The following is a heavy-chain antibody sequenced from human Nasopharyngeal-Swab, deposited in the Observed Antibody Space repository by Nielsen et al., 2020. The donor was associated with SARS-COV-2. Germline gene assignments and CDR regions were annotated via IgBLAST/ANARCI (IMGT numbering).Heavy chain of an antibody. CDR2: INPNSGGT. Sequence: ASVKVSYKASGYTFTGYYMHWVRQAPGQGLEWMGWINPNSGGTNYAQKFQGRVTMTRDTSISTAYMELSRLRSDDTAVYYCARDGAIAAAGDVNYYYYYGMDVWGQGTTVTVSS. CDR3: ARDGAIAAAGDVNYYYYYGMDV. CDR1: GYTFTGYY. D-gene: IGHD6-13*01. J-gene: IGHJ6*02. V-gene: IGHV1-2*02.